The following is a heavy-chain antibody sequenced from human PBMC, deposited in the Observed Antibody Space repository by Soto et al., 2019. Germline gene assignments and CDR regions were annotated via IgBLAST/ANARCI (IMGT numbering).Heavy chain of an antibody. Sequence: SQPLSLTCTVSGGSISSRNYYCAWIRQSPGKGLEWIGSVYYNGFTYYNPSLKSRVTISVDTSKNQFSLKLTSVTAADTAVYYCARMGDFWSGPGELEPWGQGTLVTVSS. V-gene: IGHV4-39*01. CDR2: VYYNGFT. CDR3: ARMGDFWSGPGELEP. CDR1: GGSISSRNYY. J-gene: IGHJ5*02. D-gene: IGHD3-3*01.